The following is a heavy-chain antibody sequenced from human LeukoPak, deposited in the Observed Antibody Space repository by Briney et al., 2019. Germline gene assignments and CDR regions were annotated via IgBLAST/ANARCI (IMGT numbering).Heavy chain of an antibody. J-gene: IGHJ6*03. CDR1: GGSFSGYY. CDR3: ARTTEGGYTYDYFYYYYMDV. V-gene: IGHV4-34*01. Sequence: KPSETLSLTCAVYGGSFSGYYWSWIRQPPGKGREWIGEINHSGSTNYNPSLKSRVTISVDTSKNQFSLKLSSVTAADTAVYYCARTTEGGYTYDYFYYYYMDVWGKGSTVTISS. D-gene: IGHD5-18*01. CDR2: INHSGST.